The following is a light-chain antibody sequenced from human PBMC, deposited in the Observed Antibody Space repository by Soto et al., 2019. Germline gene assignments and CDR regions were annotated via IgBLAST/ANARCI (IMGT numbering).Light chain of an antibody. CDR1: SGHSNYA. Sequence: QRVLTQPPSGSASLGASVKLTCTLSSGHSNYAIAWHQQQSEKGPRYLMKLNSDGSHSKGDGIPDRFSGSSSGAERYLTISSLQSEDEADYYCQTWGSGIVVFGGGTQLTVL. J-gene: IGLJ2*01. CDR2: LNSDGSH. V-gene: IGLV4-69*01. CDR3: QTWGSGIVV.